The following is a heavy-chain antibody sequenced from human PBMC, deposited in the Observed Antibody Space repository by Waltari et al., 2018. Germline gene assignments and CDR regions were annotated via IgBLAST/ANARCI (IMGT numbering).Heavy chain of an antibody. CDR3: AKSLGDTYGRYPMDY. Sequence: EVQLLESGGGLVQPGGSLRLSCAASGFPFSGYTMTWVRQAPGKGLEGVSTIRGSGGDTYYADAVKGRFTISRDNSRNTLYLQMNTLRAGETAVYYCAKSLGDTYGRYPMDYWGQGTLVTVSS. CDR1: GFPFSGYT. J-gene: IGHJ4*02. V-gene: IGHV3-23*01. D-gene: IGHD3-10*01. CDR2: IRGSGGDT.